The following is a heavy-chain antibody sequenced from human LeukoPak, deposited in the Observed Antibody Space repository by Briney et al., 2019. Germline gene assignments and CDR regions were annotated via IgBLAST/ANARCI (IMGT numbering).Heavy chain of an antibody. V-gene: IGHV3-48*04. Sequence: GGSLRLSCAASGFTFSTYSMNWVRQAPGKGLEWVSYISSSGSTIYYADSVKGRFTISRDNAKNSLYLQMNSLRAEDTAVYYCARKARIAVTTSDAYYYYYYMDVWGKGTTVTISS. D-gene: IGHD4-17*01. CDR3: ARKARIAVTTSDAYYYYYYMDV. J-gene: IGHJ6*03. CDR1: GFTFSTYS. CDR2: ISSSGSTI.